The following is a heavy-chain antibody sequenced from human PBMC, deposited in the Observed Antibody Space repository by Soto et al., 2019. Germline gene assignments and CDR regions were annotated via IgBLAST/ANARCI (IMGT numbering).Heavy chain of an antibody. CDR1: GYTFTGYY. CDR2: INPNSGGT. Sequence: QVQLVQSGAEVKKPGASVKVSCKASGYTFTGYYMHWVRQAPGQGLEWMVWINPNSGGTNYAQKCQCWVTMTRDTSFSTAYMELSRQRSDDTAVYYCARDEGAPIVLKPPGWFDPWGQVTLVTVSS. D-gene: IGHD2-8*01. V-gene: IGHV1-2*04. CDR3: ARDEGAPIVLKPPGWFDP. J-gene: IGHJ5*02.